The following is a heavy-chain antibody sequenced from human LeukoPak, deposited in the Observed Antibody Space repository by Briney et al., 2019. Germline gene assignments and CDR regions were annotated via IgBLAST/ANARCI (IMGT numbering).Heavy chain of an antibody. V-gene: IGHV4-34*01. CDR2: INHSGST. J-gene: IGHJ5*02. Sequence: SETLSLTSAVYGGSFSGYYWSWIRQPPGKGLEWIGEINHSGSTNYNPSLKSRVTISVDTSKNQFSLKLSSVTAADTAVYYCARGLYNWNDDWFDPWGQGTLVTVSS. CDR1: GGSFSGYY. CDR3: ARGLYNWNDDWFDP. D-gene: IGHD1-1*01.